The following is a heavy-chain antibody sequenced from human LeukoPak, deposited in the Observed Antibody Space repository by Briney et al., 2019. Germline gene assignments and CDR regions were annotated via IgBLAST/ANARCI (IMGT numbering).Heavy chain of an antibody. V-gene: IGHV3-66*01. CDR2: IYSGGSI. CDR1: GFTVSSNY. Sequence: GGSLRLSCAASGFTVSSNYMSWVRQAPGKGLEWVSVIYSGGSIYYADSVKGRFTISRDNAKNSLYLQMNSLRDEDTAVYYCARDRGGGIFDYWGQGTLVTVSS. J-gene: IGHJ4*02. CDR3: ARDRGGGIFDY. D-gene: IGHD3-16*01.